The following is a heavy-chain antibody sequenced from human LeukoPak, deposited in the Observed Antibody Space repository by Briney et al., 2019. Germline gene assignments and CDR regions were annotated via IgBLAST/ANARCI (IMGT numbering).Heavy chain of an antibody. V-gene: IGHV4-4*02. Sequence: SGTLSLTCAVSGGSISSSNWWNWVRQPPGKGLEWIGRISSSGSTNYNPSLKSRVTISVDTSKNQFSLKLSSVTAADTAVYFCARGPYSYDSSGAFDIWGQGTMVTVSS. J-gene: IGHJ3*02. CDR3: ARGPYSYDSSGAFDI. CDR2: ISSSGST. D-gene: IGHD3-22*01. CDR1: GGSISSSNW.